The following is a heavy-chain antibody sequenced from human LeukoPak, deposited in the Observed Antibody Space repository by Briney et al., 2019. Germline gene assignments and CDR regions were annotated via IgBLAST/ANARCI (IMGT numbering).Heavy chain of an antibody. Sequence: ASVTVSFKGSGYTFTSYEINWVRQATGQGLEWMGWMNPNSGNTGYAQKFQGRVTMTRNTSISTAYMELSSLRSEDTAVYYCAREVRAGSEAATISSGFDYWGQGTLVTVSS. CDR3: AREVRAGSEAATISSGFDY. CDR1: GYTFTSYE. D-gene: IGHD5-12*01. CDR2: MNPNSGNT. V-gene: IGHV1-8*01. J-gene: IGHJ4*02.